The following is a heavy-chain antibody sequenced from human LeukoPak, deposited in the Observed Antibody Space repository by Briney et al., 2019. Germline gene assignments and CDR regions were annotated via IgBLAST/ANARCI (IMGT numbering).Heavy chain of an antibody. CDR2: ISSSGSTI. Sequence: GGSLRLSCAASGFTFSDYYMSWIRQAPGKGLEWVSYISSSGSTIYYADSVKGRFTISRDNAKNSLYLQMNSLRAEDTAVYYCARDRQGIRVVVPAARFDWFDPWGQGTLVTVSS. CDR1: GFTFSDYY. J-gene: IGHJ5*02. CDR3: ARDRQGIRVVVPAARFDWFDP. V-gene: IGHV3-11*04. D-gene: IGHD2-2*01.